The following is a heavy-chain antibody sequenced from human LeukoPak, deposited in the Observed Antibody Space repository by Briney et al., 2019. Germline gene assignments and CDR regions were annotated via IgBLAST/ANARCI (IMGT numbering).Heavy chain of an antibody. V-gene: IGHV4-39*07. CDR3: ARGIAAAGTQPFDY. D-gene: IGHD6-13*01. J-gene: IGHJ4*02. Sequence: PSETLSLTCTVSGGSISSSSYYWGWIRRPPGKGLEWIGSIYYSGSTYYNPSLKSRVTISVDTSKNQFSLKLSSVTAADTAVYYCARGIAAAGTQPFDYWGQGTLVTVSS. CDR1: GGSISSSSYY. CDR2: IYYSGST.